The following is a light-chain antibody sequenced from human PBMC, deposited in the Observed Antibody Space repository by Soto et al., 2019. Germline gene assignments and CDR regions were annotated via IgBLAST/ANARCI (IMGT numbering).Light chain of an antibody. CDR3: V. J-gene: IGLJ1*01. CDR2: DVS. CDR1: SSDVGGYNY. Sequence: QSALTQPRSVSGSPGQSVTISCTGTSSDVGGYNYVSWYQQHPGKAPKLMIYDVSKRPSGVPDRFSGSKSGNTASLTISGLQAEDEADSSYVFGTGTKVT. V-gene: IGLV2-11*01.